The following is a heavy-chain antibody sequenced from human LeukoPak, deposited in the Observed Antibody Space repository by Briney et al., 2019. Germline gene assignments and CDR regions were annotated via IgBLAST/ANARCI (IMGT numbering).Heavy chain of an antibody. CDR2: INPTSGGT. D-gene: IGHD3-9*01. CDR3: ARASYYDIFTGYWSPGDYYYYYMDG. V-gene: IGHV1-2*02. Sequence: GASVKVSCKASGYTFTGYYMHWVRQAPGQGLEWMGWINPTSGGTNYAQEFQGRVTMTRDTAISTASIELRRLRSDDTAVYYCARASYYDIFTGYWSPGDYYYYYMDGWGKETTVTVSS. J-gene: IGHJ6*03. CDR1: GYTFTGYY.